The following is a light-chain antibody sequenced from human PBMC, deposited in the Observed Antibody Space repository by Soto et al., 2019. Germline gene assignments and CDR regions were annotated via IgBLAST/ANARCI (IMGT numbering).Light chain of an antibody. V-gene: IGLV2-11*01. CDR3: CSYAGSYTLYV. Sequence: QSALTQPRSVSGSPGQSVTISCTGTSCDVGGYNYVSWYQQHPGKAPKLMIYDVSKRPSGVPDRFSGSKSGNTASLTISGLQAEDEADYYCCSYAGSYTLYVFGTGTKLIVL. CDR1: SCDVGGYNY. CDR2: DVS. J-gene: IGLJ1*01.